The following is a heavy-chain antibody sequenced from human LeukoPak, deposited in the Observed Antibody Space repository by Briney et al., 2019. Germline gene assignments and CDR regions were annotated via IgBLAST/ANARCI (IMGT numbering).Heavy chain of an antibody. CDR3: ARGYASGTYYSDY. J-gene: IGHJ4*02. D-gene: IGHD3-10*01. V-gene: IGHV3-23*01. CDR2: ISGSGGNT. Sequence: GGSLRHSCAASEFTFSDYAMSWVRQAPGKGLEWVSAISGSGGNTYYADSVRGRFTISRDKSKNTLFLQMNSLRAEDTAVYYCARGYASGTYYSDYWGQGTLVTVSS. CDR1: EFTFSDYA.